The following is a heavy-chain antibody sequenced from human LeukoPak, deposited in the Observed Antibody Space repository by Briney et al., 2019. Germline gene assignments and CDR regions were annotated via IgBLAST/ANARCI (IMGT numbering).Heavy chain of an antibody. D-gene: IGHD6-6*01. CDR3: ARGQEYTSSSYYFDY. CDR1: GGTSSSYA. CDR2: IIPIFGTA. J-gene: IGHJ4*02. V-gene: IGHV1-69*05. Sequence: SVKVSCKASGGTSSSYAISWVRQAPGQGLEWMGGIIPIFGTANYAQKFQGRVTITTDESTSTAYMELSSLRSEDTAVYYCARGQEYTSSSYYFDYWGQGTLVTVSS.